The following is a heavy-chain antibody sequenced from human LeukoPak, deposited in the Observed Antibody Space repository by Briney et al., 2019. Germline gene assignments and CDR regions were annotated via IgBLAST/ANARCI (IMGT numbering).Heavy chain of an antibody. V-gene: IGHV3-23*01. D-gene: IGHD3-16*01. J-gene: IGHJ4*02. CDR1: EFDFSTHA. CDR3: ASEILGVYFDY. Sequence: GGSLRLSCAASEFDFSTHAMTWVRQAPGKGLEWVSAISISGTKTYYADSVKGRFTISRDNSKNTLYLQMNSLRAEDTAVYYCASEILGVYFDYWGQGTLVTVSS. CDR2: ISISGTKT.